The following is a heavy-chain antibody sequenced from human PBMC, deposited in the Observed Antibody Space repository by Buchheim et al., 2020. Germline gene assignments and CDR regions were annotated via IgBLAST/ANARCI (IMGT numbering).Heavy chain of an antibody. Sequence: QVQLQESGPGLVKPSETLSLTCTVSGGSISSYYWSWIRQPPGKGLEWIGYIYYSGSTNYNPSLKSRVTISVDPSKNQFSLKLSSVTAADTAVYYCARGDDCSSTSCYSQGLNWFDPWGQGTL. V-gene: IGHV4-59*01. J-gene: IGHJ5*02. CDR3: ARGDDCSSTSCYSQGLNWFDP. D-gene: IGHD2-2*01. CDR1: GGSISSYY. CDR2: IYYSGST.